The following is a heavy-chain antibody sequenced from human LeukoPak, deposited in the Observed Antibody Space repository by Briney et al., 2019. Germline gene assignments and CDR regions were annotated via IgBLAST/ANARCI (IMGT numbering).Heavy chain of an antibody. J-gene: IGHJ4*02. CDR2: INHSGSA. Sequence: SETLSLTCAVSGGSFSGYYWTWIRQPPGKGLEWIGEINHSGSANYNPSLMSRVTISLDTSKNHFSLKLSSVTAADTAVYYCARQRGDYPIDYWGQGTLVTVSS. D-gene: IGHD4-17*01. V-gene: IGHV4-34*01. CDR3: ARQRGDYPIDY. CDR1: GGSFSGYY.